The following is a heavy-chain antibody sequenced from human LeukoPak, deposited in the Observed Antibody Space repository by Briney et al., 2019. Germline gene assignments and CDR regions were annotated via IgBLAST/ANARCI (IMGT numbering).Heavy chain of an antibody. CDR2: TYHSGSA. V-gene: IGHV4-4*02. J-gene: IGHJ6*03. CDR1: GGSINGSEW. Sequence: PSGTLSLTCTVSGGSINGSEWWNWVRQPPGKGLEWIGETYHSGSAYYNPSLKSRVAISVDKSKNQFSLKLSSVTAADTAVYYCARGSSSWYPYYYYYMDVWGKGTTVTVSS. CDR3: ARGSSSWYPYYYYYMDV. D-gene: IGHD6-13*01.